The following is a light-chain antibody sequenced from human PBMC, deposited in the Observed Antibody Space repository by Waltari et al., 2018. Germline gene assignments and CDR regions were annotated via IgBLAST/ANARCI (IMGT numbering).Light chain of an antibody. J-gene: IGLJ2*01. V-gene: IGLV1-44*01. CDR1: SSNIGSHN. Sequence: QSVLTQPPSASGTPGQRVTISCSGSSSNIGSHNVNCYQHPPGTAPKLLLHSNNQRPPGVPDRFSGSKSGTSASLAISGLQSEDEAVYYCAAWDDSLNGRVFGGGTKLTVV. CDR2: SNN. CDR3: AAWDDSLNGRV.